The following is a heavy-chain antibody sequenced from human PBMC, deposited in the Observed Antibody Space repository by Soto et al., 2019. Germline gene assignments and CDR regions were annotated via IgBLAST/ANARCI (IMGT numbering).Heavy chain of an antibody. J-gene: IGHJ4*02. V-gene: IGHV3-30*02. CDR2: IWYDGSNK. Sequence: GGSLRLSCAASGFTFSSYGMHWFRQAPGKGLEWVAVIWYDGSNKYYADSVKGRFTISRDNSKNTLYLQMNSLRAEDTAVYYCAKDLDIVATIPHFDYWGQGTLVTVSS. CDR1: GFTFSSYG. CDR3: AKDLDIVATIPHFDY. D-gene: IGHD5-12*01.